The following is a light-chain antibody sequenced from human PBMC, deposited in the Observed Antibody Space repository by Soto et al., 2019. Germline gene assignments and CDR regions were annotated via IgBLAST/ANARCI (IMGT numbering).Light chain of an antibody. J-gene: IGKJ1*01. CDR2: AAS. CDR1: QSLGSGY. CDR3: QQYDTSPRT. V-gene: IGKV3-20*01. Sequence: EILLTQSPGTLCLSPGDRATLSCRASQSLGSGYLAWYRQKPGQAPRILIYAASSRATGVPDRFSGSGSGTDFSLTISRLEPEDFAVYYCQQYDTSPRTFGQGTKVEI.